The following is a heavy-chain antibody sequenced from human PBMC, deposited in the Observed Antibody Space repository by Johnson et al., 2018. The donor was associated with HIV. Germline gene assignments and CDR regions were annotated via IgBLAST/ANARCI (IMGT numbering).Heavy chain of an antibody. CDR2: IRSKAYGGTT. Sequence: VQLVEYGGGLVQPGRSLRLSCTASGFTFGDYAMSWVRQAPGKGLEWVGFIRSKAYGGTTEYAASVKGRFTISRDDSKSIAYLQMNSLKTEDTAVYYCTRAEWHDAFDIWGRGTMVTVSS. CDR1: GFTFGDYA. V-gene: IGHV3-49*04. D-gene: IGHD1-14*01. J-gene: IGHJ3*02. CDR3: TRAEWHDAFDI.